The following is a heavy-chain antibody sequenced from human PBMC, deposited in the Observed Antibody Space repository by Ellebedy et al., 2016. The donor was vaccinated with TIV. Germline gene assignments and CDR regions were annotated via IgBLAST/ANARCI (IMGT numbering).Heavy chain of an antibody. CDR3: AKGRGGGSDTSDPRYYFDY. J-gene: IGHJ4*02. V-gene: IGHV3-23*01. CDR2: FVGSGEQ. CDR1: GFTFSRYA. Sequence: PGGSLRLSCAASGFTFSRYAIGWVRQAPGKGLEWVSGFVGSGEQKDADSVKGRCTISRDNPKGTVDLQMNSLRVEDTAVYYRAKGRGGGSDTSDPRYYFDYWGLGTLVTVSS. D-gene: IGHD3-22*01.